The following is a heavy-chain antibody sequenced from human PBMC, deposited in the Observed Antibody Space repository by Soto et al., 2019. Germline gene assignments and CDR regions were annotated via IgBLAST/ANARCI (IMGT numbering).Heavy chain of an antibody. J-gene: IGHJ4*02. Sequence: ASVKVSCKASGGTFSSYAISWVRQAPGQGLEWMGGIIPIFGTANYAQKFQGRVTITADESTSTAYMELSSLRSEDTAVYYCARDRVTPNYYDSSGSYFDYWGRGTLVTVSS. V-gene: IGHV1-69*13. D-gene: IGHD3-22*01. CDR3: ARDRVTPNYYDSSGSYFDY. CDR2: IIPIFGTA. CDR1: GGTFSSYA.